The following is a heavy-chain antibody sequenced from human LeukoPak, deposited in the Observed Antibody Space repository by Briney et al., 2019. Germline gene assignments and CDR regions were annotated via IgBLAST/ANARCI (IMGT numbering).Heavy chain of an antibody. Sequence: GGSLRLSCAASGFTFSNYWMHWVRQAPGKGLVWVSRINDDGNSISYADSVKGRFTISRDNAKNTLDLQMNSLRAEDTAVYYCTRDRFRYYYDSRGIDYWGQGTLVTVSS. D-gene: IGHD3-22*01. J-gene: IGHJ4*02. CDR1: GFTFSNYW. CDR3: TRDRFRYYYDSRGIDY. CDR2: INDDGNSI. V-gene: IGHV3-74*01.